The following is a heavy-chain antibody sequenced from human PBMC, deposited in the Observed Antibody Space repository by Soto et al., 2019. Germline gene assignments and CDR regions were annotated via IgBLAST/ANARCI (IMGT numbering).Heavy chain of an antibody. Sequence: VGAVRLSCAASGFTFSDYYMSWIRQAPGKGLEWVSYISSSSSYTNYADSVKGRFTISRDNAKNSLYLQMNSLRAEDTAVYYCAREATMVRGVIITGHYYYGMDVWGQGTTVTVSS. CDR1: GFTFSDYY. CDR2: ISSSSSYT. D-gene: IGHD3-10*01. J-gene: IGHJ6*02. CDR3: AREATMVRGVIITGHYYYGMDV. V-gene: IGHV3-11*06.